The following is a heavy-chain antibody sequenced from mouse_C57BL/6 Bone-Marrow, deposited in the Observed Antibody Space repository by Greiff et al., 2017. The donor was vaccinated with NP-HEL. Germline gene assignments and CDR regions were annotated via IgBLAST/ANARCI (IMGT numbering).Heavy chain of an antibody. V-gene: IGHV1-63*01. J-gene: IGHJ3*01. CDR3: ARRRGSSGLGD. Sequence: LVESGAELVRPGTSVKMSCKASGYTFTNYWIGWAKQRPGHGLEWIGDIYPGGGYTNYNEKFKGKATLTADKSSSTAYMQFSSLTSEDSAIYYCARRRGSSGLGDWGQGTLVTVSA. CDR2: IYPGGGYT. CDR1: GYTFTNYW. D-gene: IGHD3-2*02.